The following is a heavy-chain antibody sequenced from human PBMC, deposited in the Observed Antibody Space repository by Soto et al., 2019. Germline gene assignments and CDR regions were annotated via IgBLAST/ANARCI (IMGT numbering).Heavy chain of an antibody. CDR3: GRHRGYTSRNSYYGMDA. V-gene: IGHV5-51*01. J-gene: IGHJ6*02. D-gene: IGHD5-18*01. CDR2: IYPGDSDT. CDR1: GYNFTNYW. Sequence: GESLKISCKVSGYNFTNYWIGWVRQMPGKGLEWMGLIYPGDSDTRYNPSFEGQVTISADSNTAYLQWSSLKASDTAMYYCGRHRGYTSRNSYYGMDAWGQGTPVTVSS.